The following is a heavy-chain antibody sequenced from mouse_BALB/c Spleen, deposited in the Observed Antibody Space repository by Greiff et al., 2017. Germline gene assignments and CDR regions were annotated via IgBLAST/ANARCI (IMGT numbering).Heavy chain of an antibody. CDR3: ARDGINYGNYLAWFAY. V-gene: IGHV5-6-5*01. CDR1: GFTFSSYA. J-gene: IGHJ3*01. Sequence: EVKLVESGGGLVKPGGSLKLSCAASGFTFSSYAMSWVRQTPEKRLEWVASISSGGSTYYPDSVKGRFTISRDNARNILYQQMSSLRSEDTAMYYCARDGINYGNYLAWFAYWGQGTLVTVSA. D-gene: IGHD2-1*01. CDR2: ISSGGST.